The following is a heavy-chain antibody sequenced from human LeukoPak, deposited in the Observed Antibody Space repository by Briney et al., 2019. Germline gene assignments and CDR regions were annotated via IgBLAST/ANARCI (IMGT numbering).Heavy chain of an antibody. CDR2: IYYSGST. CDR3: ARDRQARNYYYYGMDV. V-gene: IGHV4-59*01. Sequence: SETLSLTCTVSGGSISSYYWSWIRQPPGKGLEWIGYIYYSGSTNYNPSLKSRVTISVDTSKNQFSLKLSSVTAADTAVYYCARDRQARNYYYYGMDVWGQRTTVTVSS. J-gene: IGHJ6*02. CDR1: GGSISSYY. D-gene: IGHD6-6*01.